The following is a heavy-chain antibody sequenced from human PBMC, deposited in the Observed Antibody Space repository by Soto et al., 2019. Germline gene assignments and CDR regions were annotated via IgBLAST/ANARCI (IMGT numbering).Heavy chain of an antibody. J-gene: IGHJ4*02. CDR3: TIVRVADSARDH. CDR1: GFIFSNSG. CDR2: MSYDGRDT. D-gene: IGHD3-10*01. Sequence: QVQLVESGGGVVQPGRSLRLSCVGSGFIFSNSGMHWVRQTPGKGLEWVAFMSYDGRDTFYADSVKGRFTISRDNSKNTLFLHMSNLRAEDTAMYYCTIVRVADSARDHWGQGTLVTVSS. V-gene: IGHV3-30*03.